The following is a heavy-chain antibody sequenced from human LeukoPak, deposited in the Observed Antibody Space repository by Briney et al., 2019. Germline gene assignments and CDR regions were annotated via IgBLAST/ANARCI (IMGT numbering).Heavy chain of an antibody. Sequence: GGSLRLSCAASGFTFSSYAMSWVRQTPGKGLEWVSAISGSGSSTYYADSVKGRFTISRDNSKNTLYLQMNSLRAEDTAVYYCASTSYSSPDYYGMDVWGQGTTVTVSS. J-gene: IGHJ6*02. V-gene: IGHV3-23*01. CDR3: ASTSYSSPDYYGMDV. CDR1: GFTFSSYA. CDR2: ISGSGSST. D-gene: IGHD6-13*01.